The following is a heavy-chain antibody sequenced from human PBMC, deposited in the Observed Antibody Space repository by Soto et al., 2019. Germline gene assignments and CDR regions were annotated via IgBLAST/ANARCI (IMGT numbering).Heavy chain of an antibody. Sequence: ASVKVSCKASGYTFTSYAMHWVRQAPGQRLEWMGWINAGNGNTKYSQKFQGRVIITRDTSASTVYVQLSNLRSEDTAVYYCARAWYQLVSTWFDPWGQGTQVTVSS. J-gene: IGHJ5*02. CDR1: GYTFTSYA. CDR3: ARAWYQLVSTWFDP. D-gene: IGHD2-2*01. CDR2: INAGNGNT. V-gene: IGHV1-3*01.